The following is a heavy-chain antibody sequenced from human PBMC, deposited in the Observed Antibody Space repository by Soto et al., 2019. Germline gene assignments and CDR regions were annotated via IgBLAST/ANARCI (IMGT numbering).Heavy chain of an antibody. J-gene: IGHJ4*02. CDR3: AKARDQQWVRLPFDY. CDR1: GFFFSSYT. Sequence: EVQLLESGGGPVQPGGSLRLSCVGSGFFFSSYTMTWVRQAPGKGLEWVSSFSATSENTYYADSVRGRFTISRDNSKNTLFLQMSSLTAEDTAMYYCAKARDQQWVRLPFDYWGQGILVIVSS. CDR2: FSATSENT. D-gene: IGHD6-19*01. V-gene: IGHV3-23*01.